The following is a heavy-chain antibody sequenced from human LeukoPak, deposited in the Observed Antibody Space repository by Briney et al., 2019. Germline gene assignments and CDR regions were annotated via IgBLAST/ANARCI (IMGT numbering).Heavy chain of an antibody. J-gene: IGHJ6*02. V-gene: IGHV3-64*01. D-gene: IGHD2-2*01. CDR2: ISTNEITT. CDR1: GFTFSSSA. Sequence: GGSLRLSCAASGFTFSSSAMHWVRQAPGKGLEYVSTISTNEITTYYANSVKGRFTISRDNSKNTMYLQMGSLRAEDMAVYYCARGAPHCSKTSCYSYYYGMDVWGQGTTVTVSS. CDR3: ARGAPHCSKTSCYSYYYGMDV.